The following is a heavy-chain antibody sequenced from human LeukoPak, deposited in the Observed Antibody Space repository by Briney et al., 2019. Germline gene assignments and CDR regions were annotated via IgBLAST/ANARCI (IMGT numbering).Heavy chain of an antibody. CDR3: AKDRSGSYTDYFDY. V-gene: IGHV3-30*18. CDR2: ISYDGSNK. J-gene: IGHJ4*02. Sequence: GRSLRLSCAASGFTFSSYGMHWVRQAPGKGLEWVAVISYDGSNKYYADSVKGRFTISRDNSKNTLCLQMNSLRAEDTAVYYCAKDRSGSYTDYFDYWGQGTLVTVSS. CDR1: GFTFSSYG. D-gene: IGHD1-26*01.